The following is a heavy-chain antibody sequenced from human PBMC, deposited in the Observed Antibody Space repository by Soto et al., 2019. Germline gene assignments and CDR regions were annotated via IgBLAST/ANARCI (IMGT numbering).Heavy chain of an antibody. J-gene: IGHJ4*02. CDR2: ISGSGGST. D-gene: IGHD6-13*01. CDR3: AYSSTPFDY. V-gene: IGHV3-23*01. Sequence: RRLSCAASGFTFSSYAMSWVRQAPGKGLEWVSTISGSGGSTYYADSVKGRFTISRDNSKNTLYLQMNSLRAEDTAVYYCAYSSTPFDYWGQGTLVTVSS. CDR1: GFTFSSYA.